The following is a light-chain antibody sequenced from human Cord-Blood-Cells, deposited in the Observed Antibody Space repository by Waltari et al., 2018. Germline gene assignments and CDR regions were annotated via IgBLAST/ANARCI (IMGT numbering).Light chain of an antibody. CDR1: SSDVGSYKL. V-gene: IGLV2-23*01. CDR3: CSYAGSSTWV. CDR2: EGS. Sequence: QSALTQPASVSGSPGQSITISCTGTSSDVGSYKLVSWYQQHPGKAPKRMIYEGSKLPSGVSNRFSGSKSGNTASLTISGLQAEDEADYYCCSYAGSSTWVFGGGTKLTVL. J-gene: IGLJ3*02.